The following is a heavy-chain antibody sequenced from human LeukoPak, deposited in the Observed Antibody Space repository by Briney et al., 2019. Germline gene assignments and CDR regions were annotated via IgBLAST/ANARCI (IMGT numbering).Heavy chain of an antibody. CDR3: AKFGGIWFGELSDPYFDY. Sequence: PGGSLRLSCAASGFTFDDYAMHWVRQAPGKGLEWVSAISGSGGSTYYADSVKGRFTISRDNSKNTLYLQMNSLRAEDTAVYYCAKFGGIWFGELSDPYFDYWGQGTLVTVSS. CDR2: ISGSGGST. J-gene: IGHJ4*02. V-gene: IGHV3-23*01. CDR1: GFTFDDYA. D-gene: IGHD3-10*01.